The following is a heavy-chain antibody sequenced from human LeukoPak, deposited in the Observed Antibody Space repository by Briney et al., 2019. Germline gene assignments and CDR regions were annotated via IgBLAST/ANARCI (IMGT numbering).Heavy chain of an antibody. CDR2: INNDGSSA. CDR1: GFTFSSYW. V-gene: IGHV3-74*01. D-gene: IGHD6-13*01. CDR3: ARTSWPAAGTGYYMDV. Sequence: GGSLRLSCAASGFTFSSYWMHWVRQTPGKGLIYISRINNDGSSANYADSVRGRFTISRDNAENTLYLQMNSLRAEDTAVYYCARTSWPAAGTGYYMDVWGKGTTVTVSS. J-gene: IGHJ6*03.